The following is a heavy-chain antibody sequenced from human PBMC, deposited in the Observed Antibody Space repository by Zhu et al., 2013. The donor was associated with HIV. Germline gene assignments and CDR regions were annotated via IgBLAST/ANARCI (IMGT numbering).Heavy chain of an antibody. D-gene: IGHD2-15*01. CDR2: ISSSSSTI. CDR1: GFTFSSYS. V-gene: IGHV3-48*04. J-gene: IGHJ4*02. Sequence: EVQLVESGGGLVQPGGSLRLSCAASGFTFSSYSMNWVRQAPGKGLEWVSYISSSSSTIYYADSVKGRFTISRDNAKNSLYLQMNSLRAEDTAVYYCARVHCSGGSCPPTGGVYWGQGTLVTVLL. CDR3: ARVHCSGGSCPPTGGVY.